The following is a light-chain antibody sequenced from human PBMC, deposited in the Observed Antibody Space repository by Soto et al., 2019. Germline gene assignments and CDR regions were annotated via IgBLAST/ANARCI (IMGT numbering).Light chain of an antibody. Sequence: DIQMTQSPSSLSTSIGDRVTITCQASQDIRNYLNWYQQKPGKAPKLLIYDASTLQSGVPSRFSGSGSGTEFTLTISSLQPEDFATYYCQQLNSYPQTFGGGTKVEIK. V-gene: IGKV1-17*01. CDR3: QQLNSYPQT. CDR2: DAS. CDR1: QDIRNY. J-gene: IGKJ4*01.